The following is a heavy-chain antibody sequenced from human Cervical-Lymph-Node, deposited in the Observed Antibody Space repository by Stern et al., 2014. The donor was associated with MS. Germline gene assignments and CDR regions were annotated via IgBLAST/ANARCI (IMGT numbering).Heavy chain of an antibody. Sequence: EMQLVESGGGLMQPGGSLRLSCAASGFTLSSFGINWVRQAPGQGPEWLSYISDNSSPRCYTDSVKGRFTVSRDKAKNSVYLQVNSLRADDTSVYYCARDRVVVDSDDFHYYGMDVWGQGTTVIVSS. D-gene: IGHD2-15*01. CDR2: ISDNSSPR. J-gene: IGHJ6*02. CDR3: ARDRVVVDSDDFHYYGMDV. CDR1: GFTLSSFG. V-gene: IGHV3-48*01.